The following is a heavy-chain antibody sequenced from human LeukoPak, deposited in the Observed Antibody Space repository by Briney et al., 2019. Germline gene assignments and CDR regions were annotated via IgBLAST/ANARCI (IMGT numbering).Heavy chain of an antibody. D-gene: IGHD4-11*01. CDR3: AKDFEDSNYYFDY. CDR1: GFTFSSYG. J-gene: IGHJ4*02. Sequence: GGSLRLSCAASGFTFSSYGMHWVRQAPCKGLEWVAFIRYDGSNKYYADSVKGRFTISRDNSKNTLYLQMNSLRAEDTAVYYCAKDFEDSNYYFDYWGQGTLVTVSS. CDR2: IRYDGSNK. V-gene: IGHV3-30*02.